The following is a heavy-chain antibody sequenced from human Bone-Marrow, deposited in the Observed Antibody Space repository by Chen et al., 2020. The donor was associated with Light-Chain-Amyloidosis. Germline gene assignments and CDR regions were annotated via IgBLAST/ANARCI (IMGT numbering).Heavy chain of an antibody. V-gene: IGHV1-2*04. Sequence: QVQLVQSGAEVKKPGASVKVSCKASGYTFTGYYMHWVRQAPGQGLEWMGWINPNSGGTNYSQKFQGWVTMTRDTSLSTAYMELSRLRSDDTAVYYCARGEVTTSFYYYGMDVWGQGTTVTVSS. CDR3: ARGEVTTSFYYYGMDV. J-gene: IGHJ6*02. D-gene: IGHD4-17*01. CDR1: GYTFTGYY. CDR2: INPNSGGT.